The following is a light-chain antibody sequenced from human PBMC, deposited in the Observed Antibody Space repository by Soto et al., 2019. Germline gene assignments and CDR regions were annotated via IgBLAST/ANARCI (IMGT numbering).Light chain of an antibody. Sequence: EIVMTQSPATLSVSPGERVTLSCRAGQRFSRSLAWYQQKPGQAPRLLIYGASTRATGIPARFSGSGSGTEFTLTISSLQSEDFAVYYCQQYNNWPPFTFGPGTKVDIK. V-gene: IGKV3-15*01. CDR3: QQYNNWPPFT. CDR1: QRFSRS. CDR2: GAS. J-gene: IGKJ3*01.